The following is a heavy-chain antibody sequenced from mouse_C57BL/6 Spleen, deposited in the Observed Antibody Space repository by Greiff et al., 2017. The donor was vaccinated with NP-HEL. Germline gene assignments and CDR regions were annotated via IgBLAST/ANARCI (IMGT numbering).Heavy chain of an antibody. D-gene: IGHD1-1*01. J-gene: IGHJ1*03. CDR1: GYAFSSYW. CDR3: ARSRGGSSYYWYFDV. CDR2: IYPGDGDT. V-gene: IGHV1-80*01. Sequence: VQLQQSGAELVKPGASVKISCKASGYAFSSYWMNWVKQRPGKGLEWIGQIYPGDGDTNYNGKFKGKATLTADKSSSTAYMQLSSLTSEDSAVYFGARSRGGSSYYWYFDVWGTGTTVTVSS.